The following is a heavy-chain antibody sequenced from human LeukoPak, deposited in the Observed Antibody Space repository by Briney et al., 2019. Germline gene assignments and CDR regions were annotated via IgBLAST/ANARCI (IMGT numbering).Heavy chain of an antibody. J-gene: IGHJ4*02. CDR3: ARGSQFVITMIVVARRYYFDY. CDR1: GGSISSSSYY. D-gene: IGHD3-22*01. V-gene: IGHV4-39*01. Sequence: PSETLSLTCTVSGGSISSSSYYWGWIRQPPGKGLEWIGSIYYSGSTYYNPSLKSRVTISVDTSKNQFSLKLSSVTAADTAVYYCARGSQFVITMIVVARRYYFDYWGQGTLVTVSS. CDR2: IYYSGST.